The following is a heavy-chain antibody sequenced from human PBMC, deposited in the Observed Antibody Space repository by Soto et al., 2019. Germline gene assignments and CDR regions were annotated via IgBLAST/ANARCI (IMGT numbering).Heavy chain of an antibody. CDR2: ISYDGSNK. D-gene: IGHD3-10*01. J-gene: IGHJ6*02. CDR1: GLTFNSYA. V-gene: IGHV3-30*03. CDR3: ATDGDENWILEDGSYYYGMAV. Sequence: QVQLVESGGGVVHPGSSLRLSCAASGLTFNSYAMHWVRQAPGKGLEWVALISYDGSNKLYRDSVKGRFTISRDNSKTAVYLQMNSLRPEDTDLYYCATDGDENWILEDGSYYYGMAVWGRGTTVIVSS.